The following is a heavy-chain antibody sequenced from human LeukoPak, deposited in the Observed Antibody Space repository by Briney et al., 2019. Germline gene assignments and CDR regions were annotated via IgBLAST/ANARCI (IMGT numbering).Heavy chain of an antibody. Sequence: GASVKVSCKVSGYTFTDYYMHWVQQAPGKGLEWMGLVDPEDGETIYAEKFQGRVTITADTSTDTAYMELSSLRAEDTVLYYCARGVGDFWEFVYWGEGALVTVSS. V-gene: IGHV1-69-2*01. CDR3: ARGVGDFWEFVY. D-gene: IGHD4-17*01. CDR2: VDPEDGET. J-gene: IGHJ4*02. CDR1: GYTFTDYY.